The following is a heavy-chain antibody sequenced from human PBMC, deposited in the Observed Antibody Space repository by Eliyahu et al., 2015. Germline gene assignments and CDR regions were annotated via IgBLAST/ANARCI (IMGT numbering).Heavy chain of an antibody. CDR1: GYSISSGFY. J-gene: IGHJ4*02. CDR3: ARDSGVVAGYFDY. V-gene: IGHV4-38-2*02. Sequence: HVDLQESGPGLVKPSGTLSLTCSVSGYSISSGFYWAWIRQSPGRGLEWIGSFYHGGKTYYNPSLKSRGTITEDTSKNQFSLNLSAVTAADTAVYYCARDSGVVAGYFDYWGQGTLVTVSS. D-gene: IGHD6-19*01. CDR2: FYHGGKT.